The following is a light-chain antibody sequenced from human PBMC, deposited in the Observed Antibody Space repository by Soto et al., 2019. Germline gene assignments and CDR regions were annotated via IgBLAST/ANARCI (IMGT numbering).Light chain of an antibody. Sequence: EIVLTQSPATLSLSPGERATLSCRASQSVSSYLAWYQQKPGQAPRLLIYDAPNRATGIPARFSGSGSGTDFTLTISSLEPEDFAVYYCQQRSNWITFGQGTRL. CDR3: QQRSNWIT. J-gene: IGKJ5*01. V-gene: IGKV3-11*01. CDR2: DAP. CDR1: QSVSSY.